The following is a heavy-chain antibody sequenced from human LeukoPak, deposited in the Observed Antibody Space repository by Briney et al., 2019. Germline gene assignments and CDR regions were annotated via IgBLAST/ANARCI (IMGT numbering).Heavy chain of an antibody. D-gene: IGHD6-19*01. V-gene: IGHV3-64*01. CDR2: ISYNGSQT. CDR1: GFTFSIYA. Sequence: GGSLRLSCAACGFTFSIYAMHWVRQAPGKGLEHVSGISYNGSQTYYGNSVKDRFTISRDNAKNTVYLQMASLRVDDMAVYYCVRDRGGSGWYYFDYWGQGILVTVSS. CDR3: VRDRGGSGWYYFDY. J-gene: IGHJ4*02.